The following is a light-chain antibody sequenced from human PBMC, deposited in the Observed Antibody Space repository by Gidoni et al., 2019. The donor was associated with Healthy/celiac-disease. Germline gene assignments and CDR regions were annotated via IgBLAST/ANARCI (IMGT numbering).Light chain of an antibody. Sequence: CRASQSVSSNLAWYQQKPGQAPRLLIYGASTRATGIPARFSGSGSGTEFTLTISSLQSEDFTVYYCQQYNNWPPWTFGQGTKVEIK. CDR3: QQYNNWPPWT. J-gene: IGKJ1*01. V-gene: IGKV3-15*01. CDR1: QSVSSN. CDR2: GAS.